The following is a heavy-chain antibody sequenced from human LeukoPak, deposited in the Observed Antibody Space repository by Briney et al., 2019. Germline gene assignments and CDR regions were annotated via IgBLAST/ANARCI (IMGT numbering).Heavy chain of an antibody. CDR3: ARDRAPPIYYDFWSGSGMDV. J-gene: IGHJ6*02. V-gene: IGHV3-21*01. CDR2: ISSSSSYI. CDR1: GFTFSSYS. Sequence: GGSLRLSCAASGFTFSSYSMNWVRQAPGKGLEWVSSISSSSSYIYYADSVKGRFTISRDNAKNSLYLEMNSLRAEDTAVYYCARDRAPPIYYDFWSGSGMDVWGQGTTVTVSS. D-gene: IGHD3-3*01.